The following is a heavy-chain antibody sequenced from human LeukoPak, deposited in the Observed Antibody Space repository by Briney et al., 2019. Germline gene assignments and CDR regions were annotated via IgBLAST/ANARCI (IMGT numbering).Heavy chain of an antibody. J-gene: IGHJ4*02. V-gene: IGHV3-21*01. CDR2: ISSSSSYI. CDR3: ARARTNYYDSSGYXVYFDY. D-gene: IGHD3-22*01. CDR1: GFTFSSYS. Sequence: GGSLRLSCAASGFTFSSYSMNWVRQAPGKGLEWVSSISSSSSYIYYADSVKGRFTISRDNAKNSLYLQMNSLRAEDTAVYYCARARTNYYDSSGYXVYFDYWGQGTLVTVSS.